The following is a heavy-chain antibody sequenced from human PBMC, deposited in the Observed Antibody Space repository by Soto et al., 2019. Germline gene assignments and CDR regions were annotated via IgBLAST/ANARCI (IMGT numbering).Heavy chain of an antibody. CDR2: ISYGRSNK. CDR3: AQGRWLQHNYLDY. J-gene: IGHJ4*02. CDR1: GFTFSSYA. V-gene: IGHV3-30-3*01. Sequence: PGGSLRLSCAASGFTFSSYAMHWVRQAPGKGLEWVAVISYGRSNKYYADSVKGRFTISRDNSKNTLYLQMNSLRAEDTAVYYCAQGRWLQHNYLDYWGQGTLVTVSS. D-gene: IGHD5-12*01.